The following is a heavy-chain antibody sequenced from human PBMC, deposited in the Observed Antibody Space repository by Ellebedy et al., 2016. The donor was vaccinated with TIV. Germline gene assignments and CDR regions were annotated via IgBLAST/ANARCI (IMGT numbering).Heavy chain of an antibody. CDR1: GDTFTRYN. Sequence: AASVKVSCKASGDTFTRYNMHWVRQAPGQGLEWMGIINPSGGSTTYAQKFQGRVTMTRDTSTSTVYMELSSLRSDDTAVYYCARDREDSSSWYWFDPWGQGTLVTVSS. CDR2: INPSGGST. D-gene: IGHD6-13*01. V-gene: IGHV1-46*01. J-gene: IGHJ5*02. CDR3: ARDREDSSSWYWFDP.